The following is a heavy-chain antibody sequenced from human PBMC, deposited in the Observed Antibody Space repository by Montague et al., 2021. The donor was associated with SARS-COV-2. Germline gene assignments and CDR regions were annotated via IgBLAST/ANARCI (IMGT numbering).Heavy chain of an antibody. Sequence: CAISGDSVSSTIAAWNWVRQSPSRGLEWLGRTYYRSKWFDDHAVSVEGRITITPDTSKNQFSLHLNSVTPEDTAVYYCVRVGSSWPDDAFDLWGQGTMVTVSS. V-gene: IGHV6-1*01. J-gene: IGHJ3*01. CDR3: VRVGSSWPDDAFDL. D-gene: IGHD6-13*01. CDR2: TYYRSKWFD. CDR1: GDSVSSTIAA.